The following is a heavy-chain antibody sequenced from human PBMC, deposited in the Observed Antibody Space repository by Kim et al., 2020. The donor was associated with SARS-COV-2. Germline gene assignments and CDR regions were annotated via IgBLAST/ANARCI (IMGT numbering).Heavy chain of an antibody. CDR3: ARESTAWGTYYVKYV. J-gene: IGHJ6*02. V-gene: IGHV3-7*03. CDR1: GFTFSNYW. CDR2: IKQDGSEK. Sequence: GGSLRLSCAASGFTFSNYWMSWVRQAPGEGLEWVSNIKQDGSEKYYVDSVKGRFTISRDNAKNSLYLQMNSLRAEDTAVYYCARESTAWGTYYVKYVCGQATTVTV. D-gene: IGHD7-27*01.